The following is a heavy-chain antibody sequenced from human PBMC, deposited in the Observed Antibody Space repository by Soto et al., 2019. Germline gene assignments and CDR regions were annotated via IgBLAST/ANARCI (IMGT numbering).Heavy chain of an antibody. CDR2: IIPIFGTA. CDR3: ARKYCSSTSCYGYYYYYGMDV. Sequence: QVQLVQSGAEVKKPRSSVKVSCKASGGTFSSYAISWVRQAPGQGLEWMGGIIPIFGTANYAQKFQGRVTITADKSTSTAYMELSSLRSEDTAVYYCARKYCSSTSCYGYYYYYGMDVWGQGTTVTVSS. D-gene: IGHD2-2*01. CDR1: GGTFSSYA. V-gene: IGHV1-69*06. J-gene: IGHJ6*02.